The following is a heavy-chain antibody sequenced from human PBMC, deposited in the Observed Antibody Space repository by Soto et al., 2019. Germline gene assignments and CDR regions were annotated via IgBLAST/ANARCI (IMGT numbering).Heavy chain of an antibody. J-gene: IGHJ4*02. CDR3: ARRGSGSYYDC. V-gene: IGHV3-23*01. Sequence: EVQLLESGGGLVQPGGSLRLSCAASGFTFSSYAMRWVRQAPGKGLEWVSAISGSGDSTYYADSVKGRFTTSRDNSKNTLYLQMNSLRAEDTAVYYCARRGSGSYYDCWGQGTLVTVSS. D-gene: IGHD1-26*01. CDR1: GFTFSSYA. CDR2: ISGSGDST.